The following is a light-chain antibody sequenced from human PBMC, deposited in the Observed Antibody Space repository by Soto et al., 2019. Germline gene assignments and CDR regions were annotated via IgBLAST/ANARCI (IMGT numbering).Light chain of an antibody. CDR2: EVT. V-gene: IGLV2-14*01. CDR3: SSYTSSSTYV. Sequence: QSVLTQPPSASGSPGQSVAISCTGTSSDVGGYNYVSWYQQHPGKAPKLMIYEVTNRPSGVSNRFSGSKSGNTASLTISGLLAEDEADYYCSSYTSSSTYVFGTGTKVTVL. J-gene: IGLJ1*01. CDR1: SSDVGGYNY.